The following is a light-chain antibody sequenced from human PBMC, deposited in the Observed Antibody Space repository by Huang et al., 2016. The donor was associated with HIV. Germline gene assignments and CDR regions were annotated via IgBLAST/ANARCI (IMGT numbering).Light chain of an antibody. CDR3: QQYSKRPWT. V-gene: IGKV3-15*01. CDR1: QSVINN. J-gene: IGKJ1*01. CDR2: GAS. Sequence: EIVMTQSPATLSMSPGERATLPCRASQSVINNLGWYQQKTGQAPRLLTYGASTRATGVPARLSGSGAGKEFSLTISGLQSEDFAVYYCQQYSKRPWTFGQGTKVEIK.